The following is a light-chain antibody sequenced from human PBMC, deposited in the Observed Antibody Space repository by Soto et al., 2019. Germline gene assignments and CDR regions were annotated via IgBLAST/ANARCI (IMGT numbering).Light chain of an antibody. J-gene: IGLJ2*01. V-gene: IGLV2-23*01. CDR2: EGS. CDR1: SSDVGSYNL. CDR3: CSYAGSSTSVV. Sequence: QSALTQPASVSGSPGQSITISCTGTSSDVGSYNLVSWYQQHPGKAPKLMIYEGSKRPSGVSNRFSGSKSGNTASLTISGPQAEDGADYYCCSYAGSSTSVVFGGGTKLTVL.